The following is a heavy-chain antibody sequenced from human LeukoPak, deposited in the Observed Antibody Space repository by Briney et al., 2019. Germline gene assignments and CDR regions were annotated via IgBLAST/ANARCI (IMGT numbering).Heavy chain of an antibody. J-gene: IGHJ5*02. Sequence: AGGSLRLSCVVSGFTLSSSGMSWVRQAPGKGLEWVSGISGSGSNTYYADSVRGRLTISRDNARNTLYLQFDSLGADDTAVYYCAKGLNWFDPWGEGTPVIVSS. CDR3: AKGLNWFDP. V-gene: IGHV3-23*01. CDR2: ISGSGSNT. CDR1: GFTLSSSG.